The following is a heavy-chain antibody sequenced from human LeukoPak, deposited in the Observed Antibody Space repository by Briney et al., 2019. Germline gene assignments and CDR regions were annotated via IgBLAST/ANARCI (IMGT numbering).Heavy chain of an antibody. V-gene: IGHV3-21*01. CDR2: ISSSSSSYI. Sequence: GGSLRLSCAASGFTFSSYSMNWVRQAPGKGLEWVSPISSSSSSYIYYADSVKGRFTISRDNAKNSLYLQMNSLRAEDTAVYYCARERGTSSERYYYYYYGMDVWGKGTTVTVSS. J-gene: IGHJ6*04. CDR1: GFTFSSYS. CDR3: ARERGTSSERYYYYYYGMDV. D-gene: IGHD6-19*01.